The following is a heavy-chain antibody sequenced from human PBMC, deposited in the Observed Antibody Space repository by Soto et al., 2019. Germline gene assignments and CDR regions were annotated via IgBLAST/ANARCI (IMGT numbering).Heavy chain of an antibody. V-gene: IGHV3-7*01. CDR1: GFTFSSYW. CDR2: IKQDGSEK. Sequence: EVQLVESGGGLVQPGGSLRLSCAASGFTFSSYWMSWVRQAPGKGLEWVANIKQDGSEKYYVDSVKGRFTISRDNAKNSVNLQLNSLRAEDTAVYYCAREGSTVNDYIWGSYRYYFDYWGQGNLVTVSS. CDR3: AREGSTVNDYIWGSYRYYFDY. J-gene: IGHJ4*02. D-gene: IGHD3-16*02.